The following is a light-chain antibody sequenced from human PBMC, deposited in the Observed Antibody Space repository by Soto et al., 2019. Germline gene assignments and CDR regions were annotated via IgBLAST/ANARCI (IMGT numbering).Light chain of an antibody. J-gene: IGKJ1*01. Sequence: DIQMTQSPSTLSASVGDRVTITCRASQSIGGWLAWYQQKPGKAPNLLIYDATVLKSGVPSRFSGSGSGTEFTLTISSLQPDDFATYYCQQYDSYSWTFGQGTKVEIK. CDR3: QQYDSYSWT. CDR1: QSIGGW. CDR2: DAT. V-gene: IGKV1-5*01.